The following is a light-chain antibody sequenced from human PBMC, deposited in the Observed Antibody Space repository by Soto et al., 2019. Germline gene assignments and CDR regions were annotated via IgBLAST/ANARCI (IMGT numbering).Light chain of an antibody. J-gene: IGKJ2*01. CDR2: GAS. V-gene: IGKV3-15*01. CDR1: QSVSST. Sequence: EIVMTQSPATLSVSPGERVTLSCRASQSVSSTLAWYQQKPGQAPRLLIYGASTRATDIPARFSGSGSGTEFTLTISSLQSEDFAVYYCQQYINWPRTFGQGTKLEIK. CDR3: QQYINWPRT.